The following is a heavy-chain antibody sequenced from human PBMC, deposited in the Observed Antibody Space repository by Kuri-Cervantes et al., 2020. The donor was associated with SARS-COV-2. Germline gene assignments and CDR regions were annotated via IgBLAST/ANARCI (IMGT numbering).Heavy chain of an antibody. CDR3: AKGIRRFLESLDY. CDR1: GYTFTSYA. D-gene: IGHD3-3*01. CDR2: SNVGNGNT. V-gene: IGHV1-3*02. J-gene: IGHJ4*02. Sequence: ASVKVSCKASGYTFTSYAMHWVRQAPGQRLEWMGWSNVGNGNTEYSQEFQGRVTITRDTSASTAYMELSSLRSEDMAVYYCAKGIRRFLESLDYWGQGTLVTVSS.